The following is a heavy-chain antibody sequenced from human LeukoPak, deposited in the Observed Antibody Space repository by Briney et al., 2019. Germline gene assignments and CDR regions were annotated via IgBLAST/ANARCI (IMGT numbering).Heavy chain of an antibody. CDR2: INHSGST. CDR1: GGSFSGYY. J-gene: IGHJ4*02. Sequence: PSETLSLTCAVYGGSFSGYYWSWICQPPGKGLEWIGEINHSGSTNYNPSLKSRVTISVDTSKNQFSLKLSSVTAADTAVYYCARLFGGPERYFDYWGQGTLVTVSS. V-gene: IGHV4-34*01. D-gene: IGHD1-14*01. CDR3: ARLFGGPERYFDY.